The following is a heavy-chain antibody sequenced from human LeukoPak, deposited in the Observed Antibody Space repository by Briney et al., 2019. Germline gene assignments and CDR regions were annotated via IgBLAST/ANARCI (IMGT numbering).Heavy chain of an antibody. CDR2: IYYSGST. V-gene: IGHV4-31*03. J-gene: IGHJ4*02. CDR3: ARCMVRGVILN. Sequence: SETLSLTCNVSGGSISSGGYYWSWIRQHPGKGLEWIGYIYYSGSTYYNPSLKSRVTISVDTSKNQFSLKLSSVTAADTAVYYCARCMVRGVILNWGQGTLVTVSS. D-gene: IGHD3-10*01. CDR1: GGSISSGGYY.